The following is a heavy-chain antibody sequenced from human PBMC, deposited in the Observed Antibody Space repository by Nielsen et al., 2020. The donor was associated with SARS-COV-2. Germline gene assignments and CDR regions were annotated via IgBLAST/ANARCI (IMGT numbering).Heavy chain of an antibody. CDR2: ISSSSSYI. J-gene: IGHJ4*02. V-gene: IGHV3-21*01. CDR3: VSEARHFDY. Sequence: GESLKISCAASGFTFSSYSMNWVRQAPGKGLEWVSSISSSSSYIYYADSVKSRFTISRDNAKNSLYLQMNSLRAEDTAVYYCVSEARHFDYWGQGTLVTVS. D-gene: IGHD6-6*01. CDR1: GFTFSSYS.